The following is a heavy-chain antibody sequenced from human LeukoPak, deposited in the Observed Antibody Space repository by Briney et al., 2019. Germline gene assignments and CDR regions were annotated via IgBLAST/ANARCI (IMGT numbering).Heavy chain of an antibody. CDR3: ARAPYGGKVVGYYYMDV. D-gene: IGHD4-23*01. V-gene: IGHV1-8*03. CDR1: GYTFTSYD. CDR2: MNPNGGNT. J-gene: IGHJ6*03. Sequence: ASVKVSCKASGYTFTSYDINWVRQATGQGLEWMGWMNPNGGNTGYAQKFQGRVTITRNTSISTAYMELSSLRSEDTAVYYCARAPYGGKVVGYYYMDVWGKGTTVTVSS.